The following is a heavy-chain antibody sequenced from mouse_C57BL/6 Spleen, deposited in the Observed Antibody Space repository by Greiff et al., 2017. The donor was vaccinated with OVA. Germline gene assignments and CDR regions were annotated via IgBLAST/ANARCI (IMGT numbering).Heavy chain of an antibody. CDR3: ARRGGSPYAMDY. J-gene: IGHJ4*01. V-gene: IGHV1-69*01. D-gene: IGHD1-1*01. CDR2: IDPSDSYT. CDR1: GYTFTSYW. Sequence: VQLQQSGAELVMPGASVKLSCKASGYTFTSYWMHWVKQRPGQGLEWIGEIDPSDSYTNYNQKFKGKSTLTVDKSSSTAYMQLSSLTSEDSAVYYCARRGGSPYAMDYWGQGTSVTVSS.